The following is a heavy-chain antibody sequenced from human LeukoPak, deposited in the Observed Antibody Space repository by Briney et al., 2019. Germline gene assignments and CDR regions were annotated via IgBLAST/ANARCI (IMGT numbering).Heavy chain of an antibody. J-gene: IGHJ3*02. CDR1: GYTFTSYG. CDR3: ASGRTYCGGDCLPSDAFDI. CDR2: ISAYNGNT. D-gene: IGHD2-21*01. Sequence: ASVKVSCKASGYTFTSYGISWVRQAPGQGLEWMGWISAYNGNTNYAQKLQGRVTMTRDTSISTAYMELSRLRSDDTAVYYCASGRTYCGGDCLPSDAFDIWGQGTMVTVSS. V-gene: IGHV1-18*01.